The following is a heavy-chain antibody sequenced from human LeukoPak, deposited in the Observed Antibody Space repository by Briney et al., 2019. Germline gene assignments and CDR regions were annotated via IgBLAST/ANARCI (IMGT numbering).Heavy chain of an antibody. D-gene: IGHD3-22*01. V-gene: IGHV3-48*01. CDR2: ISSSSSTI. CDR3: ARGGIVVNGAFDI. Sequence: PGGSLRLSCAASGFTFSSYSMNWVRQAPGKGLEWVSYISSSSSTIYYADSVKGRFTISRDNAKNSLYLQMNSLRAEDTAVYYCARGGIVVNGAFDIWGQGTMVTVSS. J-gene: IGHJ3*02. CDR1: GFTFSSYS.